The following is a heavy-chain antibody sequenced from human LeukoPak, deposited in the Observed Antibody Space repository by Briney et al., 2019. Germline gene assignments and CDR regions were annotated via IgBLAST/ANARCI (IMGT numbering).Heavy chain of an antibody. D-gene: IGHD6-13*01. CDR1: GFTFSGYG. CDR3: ARARPPKRAAAARGYFDY. Sequence: GGSLRLSGAASGFTFSGYGMHWVRQAPGKGLEWVAFIHYDGARSYYADSVKGRFTISRDNAKNSLYLQMNSLRAEDTAVYYCARARPPKRAAAARGYFDYWGQGTLVTVSS. J-gene: IGHJ4*02. CDR2: IHYDGARS. V-gene: IGHV3-30*02.